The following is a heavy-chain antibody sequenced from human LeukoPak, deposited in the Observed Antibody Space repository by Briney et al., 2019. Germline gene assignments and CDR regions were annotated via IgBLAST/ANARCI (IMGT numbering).Heavy chain of an antibody. J-gene: IGHJ4*02. Sequence: PGGFLRLSCAASGFTFSSYAMSWVRQAPGKGLEWVSAISGSGGSTYYADSVKGRFTISRANSKNTLYLQMNSLRAEDTAVYYCANPSSSGYYYAFDYWGQGTLVTVSS. CDR2: ISGSGGST. CDR3: ANPSSSGYYYAFDY. V-gene: IGHV3-23*01. CDR1: GFTFSSYA. D-gene: IGHD3-22*01.